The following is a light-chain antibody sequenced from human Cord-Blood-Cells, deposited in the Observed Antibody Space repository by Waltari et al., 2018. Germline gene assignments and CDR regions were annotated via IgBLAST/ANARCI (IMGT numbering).Light chain of an antibody. V-gene: IGKV3-20*01. J-gene: IGKJ5*01. CDR1: QSVSSSY. CDR2: GAS. CDR3: QQYGSSIT. Sequence: ELVLTQTPATLSLSPGERATLSCRASQSVSSSYLAWYHQKPGQAPRLLIYGASSRATGIPDRFSGSGSGTDFTLTISRLEPEDFAVYYCQQYGSSITFGQGTRLEIK.